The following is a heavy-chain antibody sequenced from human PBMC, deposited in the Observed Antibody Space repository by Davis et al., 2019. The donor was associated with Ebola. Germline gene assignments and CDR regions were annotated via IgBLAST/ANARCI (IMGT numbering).Heavy chain of an antibody. CDR1: GFGFSGYS. CDR3: VRDPALVVTGGGWFFGL. Sequence: GGSLRLSCADSGFGFSGYSMDWVRQAPGKGLQWISYISSSGSTVHYADSVKGRFTVSRDNAKNSLYLQMNSLRAEDTAVYYCVRDPALVVTGGGWFFGLWGRGTLVTVSS. D-gene: IGHD2-21*02. V-gene: IGHV3-48*04. J-gene: IGHJ2*01. CDR2: ISSSGSTV.